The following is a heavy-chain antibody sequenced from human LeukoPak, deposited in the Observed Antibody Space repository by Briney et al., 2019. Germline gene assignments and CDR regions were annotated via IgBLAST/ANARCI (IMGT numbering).Heavy chain of an antibody. J-gene: IGHJ4*02. CDR2: ISAYNGNT. V-gene: IGHV1-18*01. CDR1: GYTFTSYG. D-gene: IGHD3-22*01. CDR3: ARGGVYYDSSGYRHPIDY. Sequence: ASVKVSCKASGYTFTSYGISWVRQAPGQGLEWMGWISAYNGNTNYAQKLQGRVTMTTDTSTSTEYMELRSLRSDDTAVYYCARGGVYYDSSGYRHPIDYWGQGTLVTVSS.